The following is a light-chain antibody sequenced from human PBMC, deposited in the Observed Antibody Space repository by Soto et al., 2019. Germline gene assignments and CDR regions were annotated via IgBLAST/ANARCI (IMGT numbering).Light chain of an antibody. V-gene: IGKV3-11*01. Sequence: EIVLTQSPATLSLSPGERATLSCRASQSVSSYLAWYQQKPGQAPRLLIYDASNRATGIPARFSGSGSGTDFPLTISSLEPEDVADYYCQQRSNWPLTFGGGTKVEIK. CDR2: DAS. CDR1: QSVSSY. J-gene: IGKJ4*01. CDR3: QQRSNWPLT.